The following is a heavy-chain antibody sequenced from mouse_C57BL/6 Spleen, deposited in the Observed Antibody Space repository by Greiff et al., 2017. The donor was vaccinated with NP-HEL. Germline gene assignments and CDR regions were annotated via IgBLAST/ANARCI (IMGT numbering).Heavy chain of an antibody. J-gene: IGHJ1*03. CDR2: ISSGGSYT. D-gene: IGHD1-1*01. Sequence: EVMLVESGGDLVKPGGSLKLSCAASGFTFSSYGMSWVRQTPDKRLEWVATISSGGSYTYYPDSVKGRFTISRDNAKNTLYLQMSSLKSEDTAMYYCARQRYYYGSSYWYFDVWGTGTTVTVSS. V-gene: IGHV5-6*02. CDR1: GFTFSSYG. CDR3: ARQRYYYGSSYWYFDV.